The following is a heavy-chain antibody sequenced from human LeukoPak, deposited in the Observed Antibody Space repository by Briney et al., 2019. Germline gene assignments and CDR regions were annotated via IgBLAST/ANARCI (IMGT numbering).Heavy chain of an antibody. CDR3: ARMGGYNGYYFDY. Sequence: SETLSLTCTVSGGSISSHYWSWIRQPPGKGLEWIGYIYYSGSTNYNPSLKSRVTISVDTSKNQFSLKLSSVTAADTAVYYCARMGGYNGYYFDYWGKGTLVTVSS. V-gene: IGHV4-59*08. J-gene: IGHJ4*02. CDR1: GGSISSHY. CDR2: IYYSGST. D-gene: IGHD5-24*01.